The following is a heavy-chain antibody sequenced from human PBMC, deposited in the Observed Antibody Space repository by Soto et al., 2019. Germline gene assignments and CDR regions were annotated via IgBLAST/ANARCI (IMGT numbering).Heavy chain of an antibody. CDR2: INPNSGGT. V-gene: IGHV1-2*04. Sequence: ASVKVSCKASGYTFTGYYMHWVRQAPGQGLEWMGWINPNSGGTNYAQKFQGWVTMTRDTSISTAYMELSRLRSDDTAVYYCARAHSEGSYYDYWGQGTLVTVSS. D-gene: IGHD3-10*01. J-gene: IGHJ4*02. CDR1: GYTFTGYY. CDR3: ARAHSEGSYYDY.